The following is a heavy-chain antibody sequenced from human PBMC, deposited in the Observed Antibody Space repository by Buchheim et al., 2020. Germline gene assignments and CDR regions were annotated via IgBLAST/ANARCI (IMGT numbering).Heavy chain of an antibody. V-gene: IGHV1-8*01. CDR3: ARGAGYYYGSGSYWDYYYYGMDV. D-gene: IGHD3-10*01. CDR2: MNPNSGNT. Sequence: QVQLVQSGAEVKKPGASVKVSCKASGYTFTSYDINWVRQATGQGLEWMGWMNPNSGNTGYAQKFQGRVTMTRNTSISTAYMELSSLRSEDTAVYYCARGAGYYYGSGSYWDYYYYGMDVWGQGTT. CDR1: GYTFTSYD. J-gene: IGHJ6*02.